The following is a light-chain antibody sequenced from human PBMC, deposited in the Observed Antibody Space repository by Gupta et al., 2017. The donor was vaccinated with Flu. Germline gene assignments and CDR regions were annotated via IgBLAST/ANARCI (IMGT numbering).Light chain of an antibody. CDR1: FSNNGAGHQ. CDR2: CAV. J-gene: IGLJ2*01. V-gene: IGLV1-40*01. CDR3: QSCDDSLGGWRI. Sequence: SLLTAAPSMFGAPGQTVTIPCTGRFSNNGAGHQVHWYQQLPGTPPTLLIYCAVVRHSGIPDRFSGSNSATSATLTITGLQAEDEAVYHCQSCDDSLGGWRIFGGGTKLTVL.